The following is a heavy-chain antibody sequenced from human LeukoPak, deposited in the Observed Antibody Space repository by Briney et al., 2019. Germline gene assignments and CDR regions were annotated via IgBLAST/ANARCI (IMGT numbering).Heavy chain of an antibody. CDR2: MNPNSGNT. D-gene: IGHD4-23*01. J-gene: IGHJ6*02. CDR1: GYTFTSYD. V-gene: IGHV1-8*01. Sequence: VASVKVSFKASGYTFTSYDINGVRQATGQGLEWMGWMNPNSGNTGDAQKFQGRVTMTRNTSISTAYMELSSLRSEETAEYYCAIPLDRNGGYLYYGMDVWGQGATVTVSS. CDR3: AIPLDRNGGYLYYGMDV.